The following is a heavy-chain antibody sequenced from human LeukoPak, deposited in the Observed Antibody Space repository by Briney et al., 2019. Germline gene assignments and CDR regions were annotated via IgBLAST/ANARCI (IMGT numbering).Heavy chain of an antibody. V-gene: IGHV4-59*11. CDR1: NGSISSHY. D-gene: IGHD6-25*01. J-gene: IGHJ6*03. CDR3: ARNERRAQKDTYYYYIYYMDV. Sequence: SETLSLTCTVSNGSISSHYWSWIRQPPGKGLEWIGLIYSSGYTNYNPSLKSRVTISVDTSKNQFSLKLSSATAADTAVYYCARNERRAQKDTYYYYIYYMDVWGKGTTVTVSS. CDR2: IYSSGYT.